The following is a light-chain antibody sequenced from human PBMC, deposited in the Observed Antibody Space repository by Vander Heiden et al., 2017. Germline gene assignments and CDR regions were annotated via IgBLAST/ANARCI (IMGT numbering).Light chain of an antibody. CDR1: QSISSW. CDR3: QQYRSFWA. CDR2: DAS. Sequence: DIQMTQSPSTLSASVGDRVTITCRASQSISSWLAWYRQKPGKAPKLLIYDASSLESGVPSRFSGSGSGTDFTLTISSLQPDDFATYYCQQYRSFWAFGQGTKVEIK. V-gene: IGKV1-5*01. J-gene: IGKJ1*01.